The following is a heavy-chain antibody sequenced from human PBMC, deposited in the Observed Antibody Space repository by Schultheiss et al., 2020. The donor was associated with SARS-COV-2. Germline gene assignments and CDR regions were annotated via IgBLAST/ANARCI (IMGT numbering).Heavy chain of an antibody. V-gene: IGHV1-24*01. CDR3: ATEFSLEAFDY. CDR1: GYTLTELS. J-gene: IGHJ4*02. Sequence: GGSLRLSCKVSGYTLTELSMHWVRQAPGKGLEWMGGFDPEDGETIYAQKFQGRVTMTEDTSTDTAYMELSSLRSEDTAVYYCATEFSLEAFDYWGQGTLVTVSS. CDR2: FDPEDGET.